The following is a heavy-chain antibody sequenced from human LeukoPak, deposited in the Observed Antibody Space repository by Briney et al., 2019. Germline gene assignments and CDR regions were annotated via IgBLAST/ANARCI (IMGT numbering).Heavy chain of an antibody. CDR2: FDPEDGET. V-gene: IGHV1-24*01. Sequence: ASVKVSCKVSGYTLTDLSMHWVRQAPGKGLEWMGGFDPEDGETIYAQKFQGRVTMTEDTSTDTAYMELSSLRSEDTAVYYCAIAPSDYYDSSGYWGFDYWGQGTLVTVSS. CDR3: AIAPSDYYDSSGYWGFDY. J-gene: IGHJ4*02. D-gene: IGHD3-22*01. CDR1: GYTLTDLS.